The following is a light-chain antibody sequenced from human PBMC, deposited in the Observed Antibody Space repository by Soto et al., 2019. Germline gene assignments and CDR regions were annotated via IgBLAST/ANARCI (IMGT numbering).Light chain of an antibody. Sequence: EVLLTQSPVTLSLSPGERATLSCRATQTINTYLAWYQQTPGQAPRLLIYDASIRATGIPARFSGSGSGTNFTLTISSLEPEDFAVYYCQQRSNWPPWTFGQGTKLEIK. J-gene: IGKJ1*01. V-gene: IGKV3-11*01. CDR3: QQRSNWPPWT. CDR2: DAS. CDR1: QTINTY.